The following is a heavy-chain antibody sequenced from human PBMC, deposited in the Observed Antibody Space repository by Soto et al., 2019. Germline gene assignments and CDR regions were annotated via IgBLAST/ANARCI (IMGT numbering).Heavy chain of an antibody. Sequence: QITLKESGPSLVKPTQALTLACTFSGFSLTTSGVAVGWIRQPPGKALEWLALIYGDDDKRYSTSLKTRLAISRGTSENQVVLTMTDMDPVDTATYYCVHSKFGSYVGAFVIWGQGTMVTVSS. CDR1: GFSLTTSGVA. CDR3: VHSKFGSYVGAFVI. J-gene: IGHJ3*02. D-gene: IGHD3-10*01. CDR2: IYGDDDK. V-gene: IGHV2-5*02.